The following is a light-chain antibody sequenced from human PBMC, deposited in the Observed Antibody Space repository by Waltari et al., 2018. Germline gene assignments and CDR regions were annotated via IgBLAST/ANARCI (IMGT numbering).Light chain of an antibody. Sequence: DIQMTQSPSSLSASVGDRVTITCQASQDISNYLNWYQQQPGKAPKLLIYDASNLETGVPSRFSGSGSGTDFTFTISSLQPEDIATYYCQQYDNLSGLTFGGGTKVEIK. J-gene: IGKJ4*01. CDR3: QQYDNLSGLT. CDR2: DAS. CDR1: QDISNY. V-gene: IGKV1-33*01.